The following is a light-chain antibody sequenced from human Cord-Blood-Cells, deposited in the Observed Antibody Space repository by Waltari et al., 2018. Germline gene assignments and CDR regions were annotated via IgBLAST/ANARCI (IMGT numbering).Light chain of an antibody. CDR3: QQYNNWPPLT. J-gene: IGKJ4*01. CDR1: QSVSIN. Sequence: ELVMTLSPATLCVSLGERATLFCRASQSVSINLAWYQQKPGQAPRLLIYGASTRATGMPARFSGSGSATEFTLTISSLQSEDFAVYYCQQYNNWPPLTFGGGTKVEIK. CDR2: GAS. V-gene: IGKV3-15*01.